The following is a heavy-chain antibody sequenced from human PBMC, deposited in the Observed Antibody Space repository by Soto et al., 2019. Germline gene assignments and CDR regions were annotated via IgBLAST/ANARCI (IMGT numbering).Heavy chain of an antibody. CDR3: VLGYCSGGSCYPFDY. D-gene: IGHD2-15*01. J-gene: IGHJ4*02. V-gene: IGHV4-39*01. CDR1: GGSISSSSYY. Sequence: QLQLQESGPGLVKPSETLSLTCTVSGGSISSSSYYWGWIRQPPGKGLEWIGSIYYSGSTYYNPSLKSRVTISVDTSKNQFSLKLSSVTAADTAVYYCVLGYCSGGSCYPFDYWGQGTLVTVSS. CDR2: IYYSGST.